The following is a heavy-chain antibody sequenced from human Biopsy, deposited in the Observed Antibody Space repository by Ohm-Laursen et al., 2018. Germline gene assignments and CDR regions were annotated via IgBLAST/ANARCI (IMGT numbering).Heavy chain of an antibody. CDR3: ARDPYCSGGNCYSPLDH. CDR1: GYTFSLYH. CDR2: IDPDGGRT. J-gene: IGHJ4*02. V-gene: IGHV1-2*02. Sequence: SVKVSCKASGYTFSLYHIHWVRPAPGQGLEWMGWIDPDGGRTSFGQNFQGRVTMTSDTSTDTAYLELTRLRSDDTAVYYCARDPYCSGGNCYSPLDHWGQGTLVTVSS. D-gene: IGHD2-15*01.